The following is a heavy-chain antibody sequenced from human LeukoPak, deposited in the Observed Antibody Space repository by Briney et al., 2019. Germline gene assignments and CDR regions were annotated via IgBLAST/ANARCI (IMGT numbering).Heavy chain of an antibody. V-gene: IGHV1-8*03. CDR1: GYTFTSYD. J-gene: IGHJ3*02. CDR2: MNPNSGNT. Sequence: ASVKVSCKASGYTFTSYDINWVRQATGQGLEWMGWMNPNSGNTGYAQKFQGRVTITRNTSISTAYMELSSLRSEDTAVYYCARVGQAIAAAGDDAFDIWGQGTMVTVSS. D-gene: IGHD6-13*01. CDR3: ARVGQAIAAAGDDAFDI.